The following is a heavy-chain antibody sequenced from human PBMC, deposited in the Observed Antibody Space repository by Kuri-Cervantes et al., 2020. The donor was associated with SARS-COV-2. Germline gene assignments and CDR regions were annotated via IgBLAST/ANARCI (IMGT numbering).Heavy chain of an antibody. Sequence: SETLSLTCAVYGGSFSGYYWSWIRQPPGKGLEWIGSIYYSGSTYYNPSLKSRVTISVDTSKNQFSLKLSSVTAADTAVYYCARHGGGSGYDHYYGMDVWGQGTTVTVSS. V-gene: IGHV4-34*01. CDR2: IYYSGST. J-gene: IGHJ6*02. CDR1: GGSFSGYY. D-gene: IGHD2-15*01. CDR3: ARHGGGSGYDHYYGMDV.